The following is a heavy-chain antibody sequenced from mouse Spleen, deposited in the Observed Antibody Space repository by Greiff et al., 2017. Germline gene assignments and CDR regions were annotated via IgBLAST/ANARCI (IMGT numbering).Heavy chain of an antibody. J-gene: IGHJ3*01. Sequence: DVKLVESGGGLVKLGGSLKLSCAASGFTFSSYAMSWVRQTPEKRLEWVATISSGGGNTYYPDSVKGRFTISRDNAKNTLYLQMSSLKSEDTAMYYCARHDGSSFPFAYWGQGTLVTVSA. D-gene: IGHD1-1*01. CDR1: GFTFSSYA. CDR2: ISSGGGNT. V-gene: IGHV5-9*04. CDR3: ARHDGSSFPFAY.